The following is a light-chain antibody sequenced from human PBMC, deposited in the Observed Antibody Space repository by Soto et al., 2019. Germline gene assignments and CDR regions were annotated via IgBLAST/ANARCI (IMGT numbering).Light chain of an antibody. CDR1: QTIGNY. V-gene: IGKV1-39*01. CDR3: RQSYNTPRT. Sequence: DIQMTQAPSSLPASVGDRVSITCRASQTIGNYLNWYQQRPGKAPKLLISAASTLQSGVPSRFSGSGSGTDFTLTITRLQPEDFATYYCRQSYNTPRTFGQGTKVEI. J-gene: IGKJ1*01. CDR2: AAS.